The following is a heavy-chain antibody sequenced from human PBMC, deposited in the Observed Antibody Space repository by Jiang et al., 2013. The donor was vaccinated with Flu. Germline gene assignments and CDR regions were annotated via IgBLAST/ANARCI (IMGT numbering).Heavy chain of an antibody. J-gene: IGHJ6*02. V-gene: IGHV3-30*03. CDR2: ISYDGSNK. D-gene: IGHD3-3*01. CDR3: ARSYDFWSGYYRDNYYYGMDV. Sequence: RLSCATSGFTFSSYGMHWVRQAPGKGLEWVAVISYDGSNKYYADSVKGRFTISRDNAKNSLYLQMNSLRAEDTAVYYCARSYDFWSGYYRDNYYYGMDVWGQGTTVTVSS. CDR1: GFTFSSYG.